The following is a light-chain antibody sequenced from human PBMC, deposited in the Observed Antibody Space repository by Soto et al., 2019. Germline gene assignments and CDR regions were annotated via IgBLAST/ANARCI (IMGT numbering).Light chain of an antibody. CDR1: SSDVGSYNF. J-gene: IGLJ1*01. CDR2: EVS. CDR3: SSYTTYRTYV. Sequence: QSALTQPASVSGSPGQSITISCTGTSSDVGSYNFVSWYQQSPGEAPKLIISEVSNRPSGVSNRLSGSKSGNTASLTISGLQAEDEADYFCSSYTTYRTYVFGTGTKVTVL. V-gene: IGLV2-14*01.